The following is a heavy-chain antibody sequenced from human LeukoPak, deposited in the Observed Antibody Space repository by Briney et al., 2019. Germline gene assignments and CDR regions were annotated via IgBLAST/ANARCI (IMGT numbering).Heavy chain of an antibody. CDR2: INHSGIT. CDR1: GGSFSGYY. CDR3: ASLKYSSSDY. J-gene: IGHJ4*02. D-gene: IGHD6-6*01. V-gene: IGHV4-34*01. Sequence: SETLSLTCAVYGGSFSGYYWSWIRQPPGKGLEWIGEINHSGITNYNPSLKSRVTISVDTSKNQVSLKLSSVTAADTAVYYCASLKYSSSDYWGQGTLVTVSS.